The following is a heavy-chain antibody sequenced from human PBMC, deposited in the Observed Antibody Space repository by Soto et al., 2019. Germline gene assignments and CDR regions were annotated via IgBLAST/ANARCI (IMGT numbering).Heavy chain of an antibody. V-gene: IGHV3-23*01. CDR1: GFTFSSYA. CDR2: ISGSGGST. J-gene: IGHJ4*02. Sequence: EVQLLESGGGLVQPGGSLRLSCAASGFTFSSYAMSWVRQAPGKGLEWVSAISGSGGSTYYADSVKGRFTISRDNSKNAHYLQMNSLRAEDTAVYYCAKDPNKQQLVGGYYWVQGTLVTVSS. D-gene: IGHD6-13*01. CDR3: AKDPNKQQLVGGYY.